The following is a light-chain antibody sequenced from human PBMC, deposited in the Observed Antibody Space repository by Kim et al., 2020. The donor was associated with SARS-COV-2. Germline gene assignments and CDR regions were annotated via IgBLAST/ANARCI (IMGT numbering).Light chain of an antibody. CDR3: QVWDSSLCV. CDR2: RDS. V-gene: IGLV3-9*01. J-gene: IGLJ1*01. CDR1: RIGRKN. Sequence: SVALGQTARITCGGNRIGRKNVLWYQQKPGQAPVLVIYRDSNRPSGIPERFSGSNSGNTATLTISRAQAGDEADYYCQVWDSSLCVFGTGTKVTVL.